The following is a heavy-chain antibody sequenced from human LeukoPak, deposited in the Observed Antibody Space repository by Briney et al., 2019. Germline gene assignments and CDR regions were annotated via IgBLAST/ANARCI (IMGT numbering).Heavy chain of an antibody. CDR1: GFTFTDYT. J-gene: IGHJ4*02. Sequence: GRSLRLSCAASGFTFTDYTMNWVRQGPGKGLEWVSVIYRGGNTFYTDSVRGRFTISRDNSKNILYLQMNGLRPEDTAVYYCARGFYEFEDSGYYFDFWGQGTLVTVSS. CDR3: ARGFYEFEDSGYYFDF. V-gene: IGHV3-66*02. D-gene: IGHD3-22*01. CDR2: IYRGGNT.